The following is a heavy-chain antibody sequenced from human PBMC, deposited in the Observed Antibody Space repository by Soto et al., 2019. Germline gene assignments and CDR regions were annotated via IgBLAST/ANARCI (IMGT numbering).Heavy chain of an antibody. V-gene: IGHV2-5*02. CDR1: GFSLSTTGVG. CDR2: IYWDDDK. CDR3: XXXXXVXXGGDY. J-gene: IGHJ4*02. Sequence: QITLKESGPTLVKPTQTLTLTCTFSGFSLSTTGVGVGWIRQPPGKALDWLALIYWDDDKRYSPSLKSRLTITKDTSKNQVVLTMTNMDPIDTATXXCXXXXXVXXGGDYWGQGTLVTVSS. D-gene: IGHD3-16*01.